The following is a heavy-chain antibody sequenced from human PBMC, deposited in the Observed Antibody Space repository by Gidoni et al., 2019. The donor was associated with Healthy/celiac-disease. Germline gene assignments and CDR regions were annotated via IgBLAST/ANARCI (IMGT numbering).Heavy chain of an antibody. J-gene: IGHJ4*02. CDR1: GFTFSSYD. D-gene: IGHD3-22*01. V-gene: IGHV3-13*01. CDR3: ARGRYYDSPSEFDY. CDR2: IGTAGDT. Sequence: EVQLVESGGGLVQPGGSLRLSCAASGFTFSSYDMHWVRQATGKGLEWVSAIGTAGDTYYPGSVKGRFTISRENAKNSLYLQMNSLRAGDTAVYYCARGRYYDSPSEFDYWGQGTLVTVSS.